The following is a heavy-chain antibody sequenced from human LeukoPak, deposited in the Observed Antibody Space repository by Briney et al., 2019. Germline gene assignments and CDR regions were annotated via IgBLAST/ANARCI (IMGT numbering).Heavy chain of an antibody. D-gene: IGHD3-22*01. CDR2: ITGSGGST. CDR1: GLALSNYG. V-gene: IGHV3-23*01. Sequence: GGSLRLSCAVSGLALSNYGMSWVRQAPGKGLEWVAGITGSGGSTNYADSVKGRFTISRDNPKNTLYLQMNSLRAEDTAVYFCAKRGVVIRVILVGFHKEAYYFDSWGQGALVTVSS. CDR3: AKRGVVIRVILVGFHKEAYYFDS. J-gene: IGHJ4*02.